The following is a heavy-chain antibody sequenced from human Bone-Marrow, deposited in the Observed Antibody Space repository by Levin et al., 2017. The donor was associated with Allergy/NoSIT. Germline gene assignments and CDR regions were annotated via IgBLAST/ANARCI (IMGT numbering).Heavy chain of an antibody. CDR2: ISYDGGHT. Sequence: PGGSLRLSCAVSGFTFKNYGMHWVRQAPGKGLEWVAGISYDGGHTFYADSVKGRFTISRDNSKNALFLQINSLRGDETAVYYCAKDHWWLNYFDYWGQGTLVTVSS. CDR3: AKDHWWLNYFDY. V-gene: IGHV3-30*18. J-gene: IGHJ4*02. D-gene: IGHD2-15*01. CDR1: GFTFKNYG.